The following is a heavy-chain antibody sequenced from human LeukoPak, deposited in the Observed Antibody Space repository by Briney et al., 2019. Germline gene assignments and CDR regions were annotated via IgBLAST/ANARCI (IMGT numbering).Heavy chain of an antibody. V-gene: IGHV1-69*13. J-gene: IGHJ4*02. D-gene: IGHD3/OR15-3a*01. Sequence: GASVKVSCKASGGTFSSYAISWVRQAPGQGLEWMGGIIPIFGTANYAQKFQGRVTITADESTSTAYMELSSLRSEDTAVYYCARNYDFWTGWVYWGQGTLVTVSS. CDR1: GGTFSSYA. CDR3: ARNYDFWTGWVY. CDR2: IIPIFGTA.